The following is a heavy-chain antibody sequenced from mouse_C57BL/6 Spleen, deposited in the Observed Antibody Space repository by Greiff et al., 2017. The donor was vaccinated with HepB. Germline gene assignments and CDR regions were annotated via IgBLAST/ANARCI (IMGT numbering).Heavy chain of an antibody. V-gene: IGHV1-50*01. J-gene: IGHJ2*01. CDR2: IDPSDSYT. Sequence: VQLQQSGAELVKPGASVKLSCKASGYTFTSYWMQWVKQRPGQGLEWIGEIDPSDSYTNYNQKFKGKATLTVDTSSSTAYMQLSSLTSEDSAVYYCARGRYDYDYWGQGTTLTVSS. CDR1: GYTFTSYW. CDR3: ARGRYDYDY. D-gene: IGHD2-4*01.